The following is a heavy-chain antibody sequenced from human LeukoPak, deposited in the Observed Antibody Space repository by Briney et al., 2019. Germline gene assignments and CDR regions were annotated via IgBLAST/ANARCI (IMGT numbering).Heavy chain of an antibody. CDR1: GGSISSYS. D-gene: IGHD3-9*01. V-gene: IGHV4-59*12. Sequence: SETLSLTCTVSGGSISSYSWSWIRQPPGKGLEWIGDIYYSGSTNYNPSLKSRVTISVDTSKNQFSLKLSSVTAADTAVYYCARGGRITIFPFDYWGQGTLVTVSS. CDR3: ARGGRITIFPFDY. J-gene: IGHJ4*02. CDR2: IYYSGST.